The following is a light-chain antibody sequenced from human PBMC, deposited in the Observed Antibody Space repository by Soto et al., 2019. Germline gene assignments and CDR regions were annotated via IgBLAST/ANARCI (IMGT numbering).Light chain of an antibody. V-gene: IGLV2-23*02. CDR2: EVT. Sequence: QSALTQPASVSGSPEQSITISCAGGGSDIGANNLVSRYQQHPGTVPRLLIFEVTKRPTGISSRFSGSKSGNTASLTISGLRAEDEADYHCCSYAGSRTFTFGGGTQLTVL. CDR3: CSYAGSRTFT. J-gene: IGLJ2*01. CDR1: GSDIGANNL.